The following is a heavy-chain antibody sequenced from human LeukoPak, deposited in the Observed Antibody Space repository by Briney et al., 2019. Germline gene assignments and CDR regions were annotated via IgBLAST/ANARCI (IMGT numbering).Heavy chain of an antibody. CDR1: GFTFTTYA. CDR2: ILANGNT. V-gene: IGHV3-23*01. Sequence: GGSLRLSCAPSGFTFTTYAMNWVRQAPGKGLEWVSAILANGNTYYADSVKGRFTISRDTSKNTLYLRMNSLRVEDTAIYYCAKDREPDSGWNFDYWGQGTLVSVSS. J-gene: IGHJ4*02. CDR3: AKDREPDSGWNFDY. D-gene: IGHD6-19*01.